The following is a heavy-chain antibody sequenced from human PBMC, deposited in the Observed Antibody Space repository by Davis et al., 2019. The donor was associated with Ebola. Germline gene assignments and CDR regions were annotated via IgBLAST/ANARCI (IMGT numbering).Heavy chain of an antibody. CDR2: IHYSGSP. J-gene: IGHJ6*02. V-gene: IGHV4-59*08. CDR1: AGSFSDYH. Sequence: SETLSLTCAVYAGSFSDYHWRWIRQPPGKGLEWIGYIHYSGSPKYNPSLKSRVAISVDTSKNQLSLNLSSVTAADTAVYYCARHMTVAAIKGYGLDVWGQGTTVTVSS. D-gene: IGHD3-22*01. CDR3: ARHMTVAAIKGYGLDV.